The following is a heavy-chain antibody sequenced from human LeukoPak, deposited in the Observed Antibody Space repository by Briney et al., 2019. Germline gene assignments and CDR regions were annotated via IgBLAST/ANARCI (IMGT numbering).Heavy chain of an antibody. V-gene: IGHV1-2*02. CDR1: GYTFTGYY. CDR2: INPNSGGT. Sequence: ASVKVSCKASGYTFTGYYMHWVRQAPGQGLEWMGWINPNSGGTNYAQKFQGRVTMTRDTSTSTAYMELSRLRSDDTAVYYCATYYDILTGSDAFDIWGQGTMVTVSS. D-gene: IGHD3-9*01. CDR3: ATYYDILTGSDAFDI. J-gene: IGHJ3*02.